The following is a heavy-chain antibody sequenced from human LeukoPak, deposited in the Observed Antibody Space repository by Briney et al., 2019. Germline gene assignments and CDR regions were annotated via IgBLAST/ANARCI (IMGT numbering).Heavy chain of an antibody. CDR3: WAEYDSSGYYYVHYYYGMDV. V-gene: IGHV3-15*01. CDR1: GFTFSNAW. Sequence: GGSLRLSCAASGFTFSNAWMSWVRQAPGKGLEWVGRIKSKTDGGTTDYAAPVKGRFTISRDDSKNTLYLQMNSLKTEDTAVYYCWAEYDSSGYYYVHYYYGMDVWGQGTTVTVSS. D-gene: IGHD3-22*01. J-gene: IGHJ6*02. CDR2: IKSKTDGGTT.